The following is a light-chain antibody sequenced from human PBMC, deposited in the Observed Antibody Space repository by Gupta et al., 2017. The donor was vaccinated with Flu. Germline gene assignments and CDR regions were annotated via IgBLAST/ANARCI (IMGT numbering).Light chain of an antibody. CDR1: ESVRSSD. Sequence: IVLTQSPGTLSLSSGERATLSCRASESVRSSDLAWYQQKPSQAPRLHIYGASNRATGIPDRFSGRGSGTDFTLTITRREPEDFAVYYCQKYGSSPLYNFGQGTKLELK. CDR3: QKYGSSPLYN. CDR2: GAS. V-gene: IGKV3-20*01. J-gene: IGKJ2*01.